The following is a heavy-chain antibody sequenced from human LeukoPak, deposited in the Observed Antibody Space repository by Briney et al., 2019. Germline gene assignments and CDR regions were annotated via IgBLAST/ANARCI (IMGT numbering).Heavy chain of an antibody. Sequence: SGGSLRLSCAASGFTFSNAWMSWVRQAPGKGLEWVANIKQDGSEKYYVDSVKGRFTISRDNAKNSLYLQMNSLRAEDTAVYYCRGYSSGWLYYFDYWGQGTLVTVSS. J-gene: IGHJ4*02. CDR2: IKQDGSEK. CDR3: RGYSSGWLYYFDY. CDR1: GFTFSNAW. V-gene: IGHV3-7*01. D-gene: IGHD6-13*01.